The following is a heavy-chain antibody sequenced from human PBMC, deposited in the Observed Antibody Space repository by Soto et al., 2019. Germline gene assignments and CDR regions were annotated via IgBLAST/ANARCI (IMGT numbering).Heavy chain of an antibody. CDR1: GFTFSSYA. Sequence: GGSLRLSSAASGFTFSSYAMSRVRKAKGKGLEWVSAITGSGDSTYYADSVKGRFTVSRDNSKNTLYLQMNSLRAEDTAVYYCAKVFVFTIREGFDYWGLGTLVTVSS. CDR2: ITGSGDST. CDR3: AKVFVFTIREGFDY. J-gene: IGHJ4*02. D-gene: IGHD3-3*01. V-gene: IGHV3-23*01.